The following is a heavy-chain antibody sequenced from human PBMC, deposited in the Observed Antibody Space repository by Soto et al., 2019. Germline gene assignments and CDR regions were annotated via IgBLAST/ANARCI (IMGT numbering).Heavy chain of an antibody. CDR2: IYPGDSDT. J-gene: IGHJ3*02. D-gene: IGHD1-26*01. Sequence: GESLKISYEGSGYSFTSYWIGWVRQMPGKGLEWMGIIYPGDSDTRYSPSFQGQVTISADKSISTPYLQRSSLKASDTAMYYCARFEVGATAFDNWGQGTMVTVSS. CDR3: ARFEVGATAFDN. CDR1: GYSFTSYW. V-gene: IGHV5-51*01.